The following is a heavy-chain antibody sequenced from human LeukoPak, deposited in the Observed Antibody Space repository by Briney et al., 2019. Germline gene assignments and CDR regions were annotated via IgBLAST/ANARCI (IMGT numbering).Heavy chain of an antibody. Sequence: GGSLRLSCAASAFTFSNAWMSWVRQAPGKGLEWVGRIKSKTDGGTTDYAAPVKGRFTISRDDSKNTLYLQMNSLKTEDTAVYYCTTDPRGGYYDSSGYYFAFDIWGQGTMVTVSS. D-gene: IGHD3-22*01. CDR3: TTDPRGGYYDSSGYYFAFDI. CDR2: IKSKTDGGTT. CDR1: AFTFSNAW. J-gene: IGHJ3*02. V-gene: IGHV3-15*01.